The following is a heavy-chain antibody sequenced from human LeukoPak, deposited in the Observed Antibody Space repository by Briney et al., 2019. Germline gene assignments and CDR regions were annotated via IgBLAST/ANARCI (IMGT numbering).Heavy chain of an antibody. D-gene: IGHD5-18*01. CDR2: IYYSGST. Sequence: TSETLSLTCTVSGGSVTNYYWSWIRQPPGKGLEWIGYIYYSGSTNYNPSLKSRVTISVDTSKNQFSLKLSSVTAADTAVYYCARGKRGYSYGTFDYWGQGTLVTVSS. CDR1: GGSVTNYY. J-gene: IGHJ4*02. V-gene: IGHV4-59*02. CDR3: ARGKRGYSYGTFDY.